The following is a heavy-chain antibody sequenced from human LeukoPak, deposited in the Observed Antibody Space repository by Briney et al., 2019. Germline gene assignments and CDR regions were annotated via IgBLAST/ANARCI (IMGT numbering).Heavy chain of an antibody. V-gene: IGHV1-69*05. CDR2: IIPIFGTA. CDR3: ARGKITIFGVVIDYYYYYMDV. CDR1: GGTFSSYA. D-gene: IGHD3-3*01. J-gene: IGHJ6*03. Sequence: SVKVSCEASGGTFSSYAISWVRQAPGQGLEWMGGIIPIFGTANYAQKFQGRVTITTDESTSTAYMELSSLRSEDTAVYYCARGKITIFGVVIDYYYYYMDVWGKGTTVTVSS.